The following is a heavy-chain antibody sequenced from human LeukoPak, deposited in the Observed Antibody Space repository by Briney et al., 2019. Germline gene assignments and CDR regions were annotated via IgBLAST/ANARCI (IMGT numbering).Heavy chain of an antibody. CDR1: GFTFSSYA. V-gene: IGHV3-23*01. J-gene: IGHJ3*02. Sequence: GGSLRLSCAASGFTFSSYAMSWVRQAPGKGLEWVSAISGSGGSTYYADSVKGRFTISRDNSKNTLYLQMNSLRAEDTAVYYCAKDQTRITMVRGAPRRAFDIWGQGTMVTVSS. D-gene: IGHD3-10*01. CDR3: AKDQTRITMVRGAPRRAFDI. CDR2: ISGSGGST.